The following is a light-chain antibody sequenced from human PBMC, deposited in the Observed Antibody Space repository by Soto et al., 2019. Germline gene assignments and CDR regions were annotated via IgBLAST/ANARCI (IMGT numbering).Light chain of an antibody. CDR2: AAS. V-gene: IGKV1-6*01. CDR3: LQDYNYPWT. J-gene: IGKJ1*01. CDR1: QGIRDE. Sequence: AIQMTQSPSSLSASVGDRVTISCRASQGIRDELGWYQQKPGKAPMLLIYAASSLQSGVPSRFRGSGSGTDFILTISSLQPEDFATYYGLQDYNYPWTCGQGTKVEIK.